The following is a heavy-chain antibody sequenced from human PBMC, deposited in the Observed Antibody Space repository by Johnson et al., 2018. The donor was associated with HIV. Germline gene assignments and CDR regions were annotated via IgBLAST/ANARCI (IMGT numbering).Heavy chain of an antibody. D-gene: IGHD6-19*01. CDR2: ITGSGGST. J-gene: IGHJ3*02. V-gene: IGHV3-23*04. Sequence: MLLVESGGGLVQPGGSLRLSCAASGFTFSSYAMSWVRQAPGKGLEWVSIITGSGGSTYYADSVKGRFTISRDNSENTLYLQMNSLRAEDTAVYYCAKDEQWLNDAFDIWGQGTMVTVSS. CDR1: GFTFSSYA. CDR3: AKDEQWLNDAFDI.